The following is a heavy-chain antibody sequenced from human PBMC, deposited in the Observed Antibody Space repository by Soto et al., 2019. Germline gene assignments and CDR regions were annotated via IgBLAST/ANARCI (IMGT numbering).Heavy chain of an antibody. J-gene: IGHJ5*02. CDR3: ARMLDQNKYDFWSGSAGSTGYNWFDP. CDR2: INPNSGGT. Sequence: ASVKVSCKASGYTFTGYYMHWVRQAPGQGLEWMGWINPNSGGTNYAQKFQGRVTMTRDTSISTAYMELSRLRSDDTAVYYCARMLDQNKYDFWSGSAGSTGYNWFDPWGQGTLVTVSS. V-gene: IGHV1-2*02. CDR1: GYTFTGYY. D-gene: IGHD3-3*01.